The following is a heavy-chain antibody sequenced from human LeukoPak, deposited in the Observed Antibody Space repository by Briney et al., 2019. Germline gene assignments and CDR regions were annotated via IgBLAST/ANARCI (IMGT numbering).Heavy chain of an antibody. J-gene: IGHJ6*03. CDR3: AGTFTSSRAHSYYYYYMGV. V-gene: IGHV3-23*01. CDR2: MSGSGSST. Sequence: GGSLRLSCAASGFTVSSNYMSWVRQAPGKGLEWVSGMSGSGSSTYYADSVKGRFTISRDNSKNTLYLQMSSLRAEDTAVYYCAGTFTSSRAHSYYYYYMGVWGKGTTVTISS. D-gene: IGHD2-2*01. CDR1: GFTVSSNY.